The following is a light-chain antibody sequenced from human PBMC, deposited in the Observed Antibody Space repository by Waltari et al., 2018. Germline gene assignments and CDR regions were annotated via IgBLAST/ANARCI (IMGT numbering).Light chain of an antibody. Sequence: QAVLTQPPSLSAPPGSSASPTCPLRSGINVVTYRPYSSPHTPGSPPQYLLRYKSDSDKQPGSGVPRRFSGSKDVSANAGILLISGLQSEDEADYYCMIWHGSAAVFGGGTQLTVL. J-gene: IGLJ7*01. V-gene: IGLV5-45*01. CDR3: MIWHGSAAV. CDR1: SGINVVTYR. CDR2: YKSDSDK.